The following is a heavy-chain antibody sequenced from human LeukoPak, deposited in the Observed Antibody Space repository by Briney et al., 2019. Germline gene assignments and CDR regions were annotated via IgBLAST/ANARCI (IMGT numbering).Heavy chain of an antibody. Sequence: GGSLRLSCAASGFTFSSYAMSWVRQAPGKGLEWVSAISGSGGSTYYADSVKGRLTISRDNSKNTLYLQMNSLRAEDTAVYYCARRDFWSGYFDYWGQGTLVTVSS. J-gene: IGHJ4*02. V-gene: IGHV3-23*01. CDR3: ARRDFWSGYFDY. CDR1: GFTFSSYA. D-gene: IGHD3-3*01. CDR2: ISGSGGST.